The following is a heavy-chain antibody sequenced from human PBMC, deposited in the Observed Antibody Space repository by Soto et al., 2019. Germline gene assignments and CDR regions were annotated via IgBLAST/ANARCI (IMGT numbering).Heavy chain of an antibody. Sequence: QVQLQESGPGLVKPSQTLSLTCTVSGGSISSGDYYWSWIRQPPGKGLEWIGYIYYSGSTYYNPSLKSRVTISVDTSTNQFSLKLSSVTAADTAVYYCARDRGDYGETNWFDPWGQGTLVTVSS. J-gene: IGHJ5*02. CDR2: IYYSGST. CDR3: ARDRGDYGETNWFDP. CDR1: GGSISSGDYY. D-gene: IGHD4-17*01. V-gene: IGHV4-30-4*01.